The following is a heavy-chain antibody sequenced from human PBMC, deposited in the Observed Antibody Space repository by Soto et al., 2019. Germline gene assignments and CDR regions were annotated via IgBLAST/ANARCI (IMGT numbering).Heavy chain of an antibody. CDR2: ISHDGSNK. D-gene: IGHD2-2*01. CDR1: GFTFSSYA. J-gene: IGHJ4*02. V-gene: IGHV3-30-3*01. CDR3: GRCSSTSCHLGADY. Sequence: GGSLRLSCAASGFTFSSYAMHWVHQAPGKGLEWVALISHDGSNKYYADSVKGRFTISRDNSKNTLYLQMNSLTTEDTSVYYCGRCSSTSCHLGADYWGQGTLVTVSS.